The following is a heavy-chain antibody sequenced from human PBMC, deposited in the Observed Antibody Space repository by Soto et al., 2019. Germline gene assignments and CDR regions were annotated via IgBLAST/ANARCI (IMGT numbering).Heavy chain of an antibody. D-gene: IGHD3-22*01. CDR2: IYYSGST. Sequence: QVQLQESGPGLVKPSETLSLTCTVSGGSISSYYWSWIRQPPGKGLEWIGYIYYSGSTNYNPSLKSRVTISVDTSKNQFSLKLSSVIAADTAVYYCARLGAYYYDSSGHSVFDYWGQGTLVTVFS. J-gene: IGHJ4*02. CDR1: GGSISSYY. V-gene: IGHV4-59*08. CDR3: ARLGAYYYDSSGHSVFDY.